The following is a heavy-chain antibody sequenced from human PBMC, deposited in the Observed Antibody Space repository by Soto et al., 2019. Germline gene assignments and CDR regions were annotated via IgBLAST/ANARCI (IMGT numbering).Heavy chain of an antibody. CDR1: GDSMSRYY. D-gene: IGHD3-10*01. CDR2: IYYSGST. CDR3: ARDPGSGSYYGWFDP. V-gene: IGHV4-59*01. Sequence: PSETLSLTCTVSGDSMSRYYWNWIRQPPGKGLEWIGYIYYSGSTNYNPSLKSRVTISVDTSKNQFSLKLSSVTAADTAVYYCARDPGSGSYYGWFDPWGQGTLVTVSS. J-gene: IGHJ5*02.